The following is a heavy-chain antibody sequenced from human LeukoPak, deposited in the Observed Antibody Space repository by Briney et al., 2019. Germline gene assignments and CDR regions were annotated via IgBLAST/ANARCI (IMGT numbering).Heavy chain of an antibody. CDR3: ARSRPKDVTGGNFDY. V-gene: IGHV4-39*01. CDR1: GSSISSSSYY. J-gene: IGHJ4*02. CDR2: IYYSGST. Sequence: SETLSLTCTVSGSSISSSSYYWGWIRQPPGKGLEWIGSIYYSGSTYYNPSLKSRVTISVDTSKNQFSLKLSSVTAADTAVYYCARSRPKDVTGGNFDYWGQGTLVTVSS. D-gene: IGHD7-27*01.